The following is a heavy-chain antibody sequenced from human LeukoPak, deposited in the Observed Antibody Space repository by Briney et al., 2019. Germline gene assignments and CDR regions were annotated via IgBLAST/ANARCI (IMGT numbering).Heavy chain of an antibody. CDR3: ATEGYYDSSGYYTDY. CDR2: FDPEKGET. D-gene: IGHD3-22*01. J-gene: IGHJ4*02. V-gene: IGHV1-24*01. Sequence: GASVKVSCKVSGYTLTELSMHWVRQAPGGGLEWMGRFDPEKGETIYAQKFQGRVTMTEDTSTDTAYMELSSLRSDDTAVYYCATEGYYDSSGYYTDYWGQGTLVTVSS. CDR1: GYTLTELS.